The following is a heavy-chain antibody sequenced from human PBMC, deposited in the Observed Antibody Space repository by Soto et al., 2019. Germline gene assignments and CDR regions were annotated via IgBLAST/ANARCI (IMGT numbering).Heavy chain of an antibody. CDR1: QYSFTNYF. CDR3: ARRFDFWNGPGSWFSGLDV. J-gene: IGHJ6*02. V-gene: IGHV5-51*01. Sequence: PGESLKISCQASQYSFTNYFIVWVRQVPGQGLEWVGSIYPDDSDTTYSPSFEGQVTMSADRSTTTAYLQWHNLKASDTAIYYCARRFDFWNGPGSWFSGLDVWGPGTTVTVSS. D-gene: IGHD1-1*01. CDR2: IYPDDSDT.